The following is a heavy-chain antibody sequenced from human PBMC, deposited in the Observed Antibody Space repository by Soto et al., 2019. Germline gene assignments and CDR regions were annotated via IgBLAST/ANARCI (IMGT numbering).Heavy chain of an antibody. Sequence: EVQLVESGGGLVQPGGSLRLSCAASGFTFSSYWMHWVRQAPGKGLVWVSRINPDGSTTSYADSVKGRFTISRDSAKDTLYLQMNSLRAEDTAVYYCARVAIGSYYFEYWGQGPLVTVPS. J-gene: IGHJ4*02. CDR3: ARVAIGSYYFEY. CDR2: INPDGSTT. CDR1: GFTFSSYW. V-gene: IGHV3-74*01. D-gene: IGHD3-10*01.